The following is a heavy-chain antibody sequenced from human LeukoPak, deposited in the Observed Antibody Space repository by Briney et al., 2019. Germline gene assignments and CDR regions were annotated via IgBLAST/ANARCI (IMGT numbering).Heavy chain of an antibody. CDR3: AILRTASSFDF. CDR2: TYYRSKWYH. CDR1: GDSVSSKSAA. J-gene: IGHJ4*02. V-gene: IGHV6-1*01. D-gene: IGHD1-1*01. Sequence: SQTLSLTCAISGDSVSSKSAAWHWIRQSPSRGLEWLGRTYYRSKWYHEYAVSVKSRITINPDTSKNQFSLQLNSVTPEDTAIYYCAILRTASSFDFWGQGTLVTVSS.